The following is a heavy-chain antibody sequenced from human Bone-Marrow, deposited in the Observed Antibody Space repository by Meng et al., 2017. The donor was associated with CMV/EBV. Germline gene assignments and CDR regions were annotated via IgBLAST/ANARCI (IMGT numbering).Heavy chain of an antibody. J-gene: IGHJ3*02. Sequence: GESLKISCAASGFTFSSYAMHWVRQAPGKGLEWVAVISYDGNNKYDADSVKGRFTISRDNAKNSLYVQMNSLRAEDTALYYCAKEAYCSSTSCYAGRGAFDIWGQGTMVTVSS. CDR3: AKEAYCSSTSCYAGRGAFDI. CDR2: ISYDGNNK. D-gene: IGHD2-2*01. V-gene: IGHV3-30-3*01. CDR1: GFTFSSYA.